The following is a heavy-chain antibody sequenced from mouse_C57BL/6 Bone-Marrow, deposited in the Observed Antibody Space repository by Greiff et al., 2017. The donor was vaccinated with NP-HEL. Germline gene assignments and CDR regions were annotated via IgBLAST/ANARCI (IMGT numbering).Heavy chain of an antibody. CDR3: AGPYFDV. CDR2: ISYDGSN. Sequence: DVKLQESGPGLVKPSQSLSLTCSVTGYSITRGYYWNWIRQFPGNKLEWMGYISYDGSNNYNPSLKNRISITRDTSKNQFFLKLNSVTTEDTATYYCAGPYFDVWGTGTTVTVSS. V-gene: IGHV3-6*01. CDR1: GYSITRGYY. J-gene: IGHJ1*03.